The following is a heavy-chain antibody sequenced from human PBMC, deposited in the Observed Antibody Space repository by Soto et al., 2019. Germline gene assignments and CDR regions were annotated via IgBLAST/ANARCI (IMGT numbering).Heavy chain of an antibody. CDR2: ISSSSSTI. J-gene: IGHJ3*02. Sequence: GGSLRLSCAASGFTFSSYSMNWVRQAPGKGLEWVSYISSSSSTIYYADSVKGRFTISRDNAKNSLYLQMNSLRDEDTAVYYCARTYYYDSSGYRPFDIWGQGTMVTVSS. CDR3: ARTYYYDSSGYRPFDI. V-gene: IGHV3-48*02. D-gene: IGHD3-22*01. CDR1: GFTFSSYS.